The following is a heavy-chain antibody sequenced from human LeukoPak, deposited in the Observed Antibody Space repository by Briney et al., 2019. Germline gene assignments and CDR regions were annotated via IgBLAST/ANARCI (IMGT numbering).Heavy chain of an antibody. CDR2: LRESDGSA. V-gene: IGHV3-23*01. Sequence: GGSLRLSCAASGFTISSYDMSWVRQAPGKGLEWVSALRESDGSAHYADSVKGRFTVSRDNSKNTLFLQMNSLRAEDTAVYYCARSKDGFTWGRGTPVTVSS. CDR3: ARSKDGFT. D-gene: IGHD5-24*01. CDR1: GFTISSYD. J-gene: IGHJ5*02.